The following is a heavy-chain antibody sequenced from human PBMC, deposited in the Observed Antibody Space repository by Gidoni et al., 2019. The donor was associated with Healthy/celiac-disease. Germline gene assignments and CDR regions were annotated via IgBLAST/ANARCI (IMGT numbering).Heavy chain of an antibody. D-gene: IGHD2-2*01. CDR2: IYYSGST. CDR3: ARTSCYGGDYYYYYMDV. J-gene: IGHJ6*03. V-gene: IGHV4-59*01. Sequence: QVQLQDSGPGLVKPSETLSLTCTVSGGSISSYYWSWIRQPPGKGLEWIGYIYYSGSTNYNPSLKSRVTISVDTSKNQFSLKLSSVTAADTAVYYCARTSCYGGDYYYYYMDVWGKGTTVTVSS. CDR1: GGSISSYY.